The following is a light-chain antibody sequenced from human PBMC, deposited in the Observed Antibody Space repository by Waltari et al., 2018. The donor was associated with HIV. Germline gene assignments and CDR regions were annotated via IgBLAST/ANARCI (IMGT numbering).Light chain of an antibody. CDR2: DAS. CDR1: QPVTNK. CDR3: QQSYIYPLT. V-gene: IGKV1-39*01. Sequence: DIQMSQSPYPLSASVGDSVTITCRASQPVTNKVNWYQQKPGKAPKLLIYDASTLQDGVPSRFRGGGSETHFTLTITSVQPDDFATYYCQQSYIYPLTFGPGTKVDV. J-gene: IGKJ3*01.